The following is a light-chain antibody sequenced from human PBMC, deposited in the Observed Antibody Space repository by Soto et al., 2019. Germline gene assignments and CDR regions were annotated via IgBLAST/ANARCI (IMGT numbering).Light chain of an antibody. V-gene: IGKV3-20*01. CDR2: GTS. CDR3: QQFATSPFT. Sequence: EIVLTQSPGTLSLYPGEGATLSCRASQAVTISYLAWYQQKPGQAPRLLLYGTSSRATGIPDRFSGSGSGTYFTLTISRLEPEDFAVYYCQQFATSPFTFGQGTRLEIE. CDR1: QAVTISY. J-gene: IGKJ5*01.